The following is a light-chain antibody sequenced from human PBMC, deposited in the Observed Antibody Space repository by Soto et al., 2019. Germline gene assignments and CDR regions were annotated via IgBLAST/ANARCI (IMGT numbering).Light chain of an antibody. CDR2: GAS. Sequence: EIVMTQSPATLSVSPGERASLSCRATESVSSNLAWYQQKPGQAPRLLIFGASTRATGIPARFSGSGSGTEFALIISSLQSEDFAVYYWQQYNNWLWTCGQGTQVDIK. CDR3: QQYNNWLWT. J-gene: IGKJ1*01. V-gene: IGKV3-15*01. CDR1: ESVSSN.